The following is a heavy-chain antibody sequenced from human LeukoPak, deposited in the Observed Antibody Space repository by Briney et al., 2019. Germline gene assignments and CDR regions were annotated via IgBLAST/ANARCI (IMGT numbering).Heavy chain of an antibody. J-gene: IGHJ3*02. CDR2: IYSGGST. D-gene: IGHD3-10*01. V-gene: IGHV3-53*01. Sequence: GGSLRLSCAASGFTVSSNYMSWVRQAPGKGLEWVSVIYSGGSTYYADSVKGRFTISRDNFKNTLYLQMNSLRAEDTAVYYCARVKGAFGEEFDAFDIWGQGTMVTVSS. CDR1: GFTVSSNY. CDR3: ARVKGAFGEEFDAFDI.